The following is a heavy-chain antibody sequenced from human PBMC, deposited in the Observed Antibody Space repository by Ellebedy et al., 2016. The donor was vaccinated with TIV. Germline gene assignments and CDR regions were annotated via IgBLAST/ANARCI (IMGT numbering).Heavy chain of an antibody. CDR3: VRGNEQLGRWGAFDY. D-gene: IGHD6-6*01. V-gene: IGHV3-53*01. Sequence: GESLKISXAASGFIVSSNFMSWVRQDPGKGLEWVSVIYSGGSTYYADSVKGRFTISRDNSKNTLYLQMNSLRAEDTAVYYCVRGNEQLGRWGAFDYWGQGTLVTVSS. CDR1: GFIVSSNF. CDR2: IYSGGST. J-gene: IGHJ4*02.